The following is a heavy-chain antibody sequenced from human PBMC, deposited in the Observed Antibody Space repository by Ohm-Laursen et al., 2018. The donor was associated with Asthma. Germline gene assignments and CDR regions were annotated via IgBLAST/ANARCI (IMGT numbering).Heavy chain of an antibody. V-gene: IGHV1-69*13. CDR3: ARHEMATITGGMDV. CDR1: GYTFTSYG. CDR2: IIPIFGTA. D-gene: IGHD5-24*01. J-gene: IGHJ6*02. Sequence: GASVKVSCKASGYTFTSYGISWVRQAPGQGLEWMGGIIPIFGTANYAQKFQGRVTITADESTSTAYMELSSLRSEDTAMYYCARHEMATITGGMDVWGQGTTVTVSS.